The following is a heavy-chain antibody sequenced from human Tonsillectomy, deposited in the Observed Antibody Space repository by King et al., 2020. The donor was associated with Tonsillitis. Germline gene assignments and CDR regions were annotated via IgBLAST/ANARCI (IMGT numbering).Heavy chain of an antibody. CDR1: GGSISSSSYY. D-gene: IGHD6-13*01. V-gene: IGHV4-39*02. Sequence: QLQESGPGLVKPSETLSLTCTVSGGSISSSSYYWGWIRQPPGKGLEWIGSIYYSGSTYYKPSLKSRVTISVDTSKTHFSLNLSSVTAADTAVYYCARGVSYGSSGYGGRWFDPWGQGTLVTVSS. CDR2: IYYSGST. CDR3: ARGVSYGSSGYGGRWFDP. J-gene: IGHJ5*02.